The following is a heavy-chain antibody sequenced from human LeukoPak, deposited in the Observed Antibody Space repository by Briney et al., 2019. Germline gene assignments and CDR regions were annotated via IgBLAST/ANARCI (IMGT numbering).Heavy chain of an antibody. J-gene: IGHJ6*02. Sequence: GGPLRLSCAASGFTFSSYGMHWVRQAPGKGLEWVAVISYDGSNKYYADSVKGRFTISRDNSKNTLYLQMNSLRAEDTAVYYCAKSGADCSGGSCYSYGYGMDVWGQGTTVTVSS. D-gene: IGHD2-15*01. V-gene: IGHV3-30*18. CDR1: GFTFSSYG. CDR2: ISYDGSNK. CDR3: AKSGADCSGGSCYSYGYGMDV.